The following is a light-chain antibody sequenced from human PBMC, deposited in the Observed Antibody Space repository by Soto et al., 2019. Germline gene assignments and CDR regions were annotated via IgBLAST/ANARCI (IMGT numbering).Light chain of an antibody. Sequence: DIQMTQSPSTLSGSVGDRDTITCRASQTISSWLAWYQPKPGKAPKLLIYKASTLKSGVPSRFSGSGSGTEFTLTISSLQPDDFATYYCQHYNSYSEAFGQGTKVELK. CDR3: QHYNSYSEA. J-gene: IGKJ1*01. CDR2: KAS. V-gene: IGKV1-5*03. CDR1: QTISSW.